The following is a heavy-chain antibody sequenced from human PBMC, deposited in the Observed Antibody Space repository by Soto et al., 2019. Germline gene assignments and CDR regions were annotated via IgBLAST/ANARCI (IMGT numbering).Heavy chain of an antibody. V-gene: IGHV4-31*03. D-gene: IGHD1-26*01. J-gene: IGHJ4*02. CDR3: AREGSYHYFDY. Sequence: QVQLQESGPGLVKPSQTLSLACTVSDGSVSRGGYYWSWLRQSPGKGLEWIGNIYYTGRTPYNPSLKSRVTISLETSKRQFSLRLASVSAADTALYYCAREGSYHYFDYWGQGALVTVSS. CDR1: DGSVSRGGYY. CDR2: IYYTGRT.